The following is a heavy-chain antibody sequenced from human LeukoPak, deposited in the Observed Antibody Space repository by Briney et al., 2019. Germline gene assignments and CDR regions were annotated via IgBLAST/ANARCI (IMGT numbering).Heavy chain of an antibody. CDR1: GGSISSGSYY. J-gene: IGHJ6*04. CDR3: ARHPDMVRRSSGSLSNPMDV. Sequence: SETLSLTCTVSGGSISSGSYYWGWIRQPPGKGLEWIGSIYYSGNTYYNPSLKSRVTISVDTSKNQFSLRLRSVTAADTAVYYCARHPDMVRRSSGSLSNPMDVWGKGTTDTVSS. V-gene: IGHV4-39*01. CDR2: IYYSGNT. D-gene: IGHD3-10*01.